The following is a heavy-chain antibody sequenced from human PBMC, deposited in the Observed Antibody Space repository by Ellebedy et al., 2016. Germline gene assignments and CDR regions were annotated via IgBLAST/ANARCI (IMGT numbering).Heavy chain of an antibody. D-gene: IGHD6-19*01. CDR2: IWYDGSDE. Sequence: GESLKISCAVSGFTFSDHGMHWVRQAPGKGLEWVAVIWYDGSDEKYSGSVKGRFTISRDNSKNTLYLQMNGLRPEDTAVYYCARKPSGWHADHWGQGTLVTVSS. CDR3: ARKPSGWHADH. V-gene: IGHV3-33*01. CDR1: GFTFSDHG. J-gene: IGHJ5*02.